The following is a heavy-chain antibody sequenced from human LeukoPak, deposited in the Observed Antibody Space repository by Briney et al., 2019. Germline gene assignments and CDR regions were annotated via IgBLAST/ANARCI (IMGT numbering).Heavy chain of an antibody. J-gene: IGHJ1*01. CDR1: GFTFNSYD. V-gene: IGHV3-23*01. CDR3: TKDDDWGRYKH. D-gene: IGHD3-16*01. CDR2: IRGSGGST. Sequence: GGTLRLSCAASGFTFNSYDMSWVRQAPGKGLEWVSAIRGSGGSTYYADSVKGRFTISRDNSKNTQSLQMNSLRAEDTAVYYCTKDDDWGRYKHWGQGTLVTVSS.